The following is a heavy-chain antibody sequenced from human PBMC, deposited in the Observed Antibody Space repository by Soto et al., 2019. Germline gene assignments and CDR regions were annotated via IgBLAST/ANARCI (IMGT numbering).Heavy chain of an antibody. D-gene: IGHD2-15*01. CDR3: ARGDREDIAVVIGVRPGEYGVDV. V-gene: IGHV3-30-3*01. J-gene: IGHJ6*02. CDR2: ISYDGGNK. Sequence: QVHLVESGGGVVQPGRSLRLSCAASGFTFRNYAMHWVRQAPGKGLECVAVISYDGGNKFYRDYVKGRFSISRDNSKNTMYLKINSLRYEDTAVYYCARGDREDIAVVIGVRPGEYGVDVWGQGTTVTVSS. CDR1: GFTFRNYA.